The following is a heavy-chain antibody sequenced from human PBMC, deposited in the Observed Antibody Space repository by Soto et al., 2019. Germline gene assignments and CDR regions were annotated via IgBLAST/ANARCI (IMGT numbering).Heavy chain of an antibody. D-gene: IGHD3-10*01. CDR1: GFSFSNGW. CDR3: TTDSYITITGVRFDY. V-gene: IGHV3-15*07. J-gene: IGHJ4*01. Sequence: GGSLRLSCAASGFSFSNGWINWVRQAPGKGLEWVGRIKSKMDGGTTDFTAPVKGRFAISRDDSKNMVYLEMSSLKTEDTGLYYCTTDSYITITGVRFDYWGYGTLVTVSS. CDR2: IKSKMDGGTT.